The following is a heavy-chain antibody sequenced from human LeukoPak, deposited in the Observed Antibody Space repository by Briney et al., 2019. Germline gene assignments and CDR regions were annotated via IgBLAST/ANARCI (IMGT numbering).Heavy chain of an antibody. D-gene: IGHD1-26*01. J-gene: IGHJ4*02. CDR3: AKVDVSIVGATDFDY. CDR2: IRYDGSNK. Sequence: SGGSLRLSCAASGFTFSSYGMHWVRQAPGKGLEWVAFIRYDGSNKYYADSVKGRFTISRDNSKNTLYLQMNSLRAEDTAVYYCAKVDVSIVGATDFDYWGQGTLVTVSS. V-gene: IGHV3-30*02. CDR1: GFTFSSYG.